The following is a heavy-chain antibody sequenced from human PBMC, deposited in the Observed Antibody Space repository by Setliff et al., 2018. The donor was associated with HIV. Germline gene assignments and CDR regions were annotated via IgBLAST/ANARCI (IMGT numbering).Heavy chain of an antibody. CDR2: IYYSRIT. Sequence: PSETLSLTCTVSGGSISTYYWSWIRQPPGKGLEWIGYIYYSRITNYNPSLESRVTISLDTSKNQFSLKLSSVTAADTAVYYCARLQLKVTTWYFDLWGRGTLVTVSS. D-gene: IGHD4-17*01. J-gene: IGHJ2*01. CDR1: GGSISTYY. V-gene: IGHV4-59*08. CDR3: ARLQLKVTTWYFDL.